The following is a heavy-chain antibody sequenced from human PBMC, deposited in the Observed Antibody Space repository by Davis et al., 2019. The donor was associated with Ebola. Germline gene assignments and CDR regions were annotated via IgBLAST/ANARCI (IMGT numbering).Heavy chain of an antibody. CDR1: GYTFTSYY. D-gene: IGHD6-13*01. J-gene: IGHJ4*02. CDR3: ASSSSSWYIDDY. Sequence: ASVKVSCKASGYTFTSYYMHWVRQAPGQGLEWMGIINPSGGSTSYAQKFQGRVTMTRDTSTSTVYMELSSLRSEDTAVYYCASSSSSWYIDDYWGQGTLVTVSS. CDR2: INPSGGST. V-gene: IGHV1-46*01.